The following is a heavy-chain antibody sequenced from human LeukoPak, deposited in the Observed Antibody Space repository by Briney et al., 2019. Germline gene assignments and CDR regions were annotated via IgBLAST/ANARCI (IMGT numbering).Heavy chain of an antibody. CDR2: ISAGGGST. CDR3: AQADIVVVTAIHSGDY. Sequence: GGSLRLSCAASGFTFSSYAMHWVRQAPGKGLEWVSAISAGGGSTYYADSVKGRFTISRDNSKNTLYLQMNSLRAEDTAVYYCAQADIVVVTAIHSGDYWGQGTLVTVSS. D-gene: IGHD2-21*02. V-gene: IGHV3-23*01. CDR1: GFTFSSYA. J-gene: IGHJ4*02.